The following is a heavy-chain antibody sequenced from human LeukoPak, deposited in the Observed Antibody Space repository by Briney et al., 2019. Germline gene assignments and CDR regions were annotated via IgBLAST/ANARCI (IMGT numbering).Heavy chain of an antibody. D-gene: IGHD3-10*01. J-gene: IGHJ4*02. Sequence: GGSLRLSCAASGFTVSNNFMNWVRQAPGKGLEWVSLIYNDGSTYYAESVKGRFTISRDNSKNTLYLQMNNLRPEDTAVYYCARDAGALTCWGQGTLVTVSS. CDR2: IYNDGST. CDR3: ARDAGALTC. CDR1: GFTVSNNF. V-gene: IGHV3-66*01.